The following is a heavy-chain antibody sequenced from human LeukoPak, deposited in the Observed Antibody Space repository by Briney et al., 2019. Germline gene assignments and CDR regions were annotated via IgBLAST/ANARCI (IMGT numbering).Heavy chain of an antibody. D-gene: IGHD3-10*01. Sequence: SETLSLTCTVSGGSISSYYWSWIRQPPGKGLEWVGYIYYSGSTNYNPSLKSRVTISVDTSKNQFSLKLSSVTAADTAVYYCARDRGQSYFDYWGQGTLVTVSS. CDR2: IYYSGST. CDR3: ARDRGQSYFDY. CDR1: GGSISSYY. J-gene: IGHJ4*02. V-gene: IGHV4-59*01.